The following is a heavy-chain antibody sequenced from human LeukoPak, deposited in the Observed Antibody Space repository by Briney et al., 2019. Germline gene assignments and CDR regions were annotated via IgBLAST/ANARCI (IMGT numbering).Heavy chain of an antibody. V-gene: IGHV4-34*01. CDR2: LNHSGST. CDR3: TRGSIAYYYMDV. D-gene: IGHD3-22*01. Sequence: SETLSLPCAVYGGYFSGYYWSWIRQPPGKGLEWIGELNHSGSTNYHPSLKCRVTISVDTSKNQFSLKLSSVTAADTAVYYCTRGSIAYYYMDVWGKGTTVTISS. CDR1: GGYFSGYY. J-gene: IGHJ6*03.